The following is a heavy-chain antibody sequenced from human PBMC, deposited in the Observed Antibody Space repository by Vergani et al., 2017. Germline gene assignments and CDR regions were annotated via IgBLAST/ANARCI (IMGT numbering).Heavy chain of an antibody. CDR1: GGTFSSYA. D-gene: IGHD3-10*01. V-gene: IGHV1-69*04. J-gene: IGHJ4*02. Sequence: QVQLVQSGAEVKKPGSSVKVSCKASGGTFSSYAISWVRQAPGQGLEWMGRIIPILGIANYAQKFQGRVTITADKSTSTAYMELSSLRSEDTAVYYCARGTMVLGEVGLFFDYWGQGTLVTVSS. CDR2: IIPILGIA. CDR3: ARGTMVLGEVGLFFDY.